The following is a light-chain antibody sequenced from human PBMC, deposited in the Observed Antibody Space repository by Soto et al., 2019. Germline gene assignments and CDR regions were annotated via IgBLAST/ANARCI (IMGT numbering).Light chain of an antibody. CDR3: QQYGNSPIT. CDR2: GVS. V-gene: IGKV3-20*01. CDR1: QLFSSN. Sequence: EIVLTQSPATLSLSPGESVTLSCRASQLFSSNLAWYQHKPGQAPRLLIYGVSTRDTGVPDRFSGSGSGTDFTLTISRLEPEDFAVYYCQQYGNSPITFGQGTRLEIK. J-gene: IGKJ5*01.